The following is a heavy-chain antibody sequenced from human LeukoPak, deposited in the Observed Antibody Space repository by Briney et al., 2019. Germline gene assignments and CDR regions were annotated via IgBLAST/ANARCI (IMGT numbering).Heavy chain of an antibody. V-gene: IGHV4-39*07. Sequence: SETLSLTCTVSGDSIGSGSYYWGWIRQPPGKGLEWIGNIYYRGNTYFNPSLKSRVIISVDTSKNQFSLKLTSVTAADTAVYYCARFRRITIFGVVKSHWFDPWGQGTLVTVSS. CDR1: GDSIGSGSYY. CDR3: ARFRRITIFGVVKSHWFDP. J-gene: IGHJ5*02. CDR2: IYYRGNT. D-gene: IGHD3-3*01.